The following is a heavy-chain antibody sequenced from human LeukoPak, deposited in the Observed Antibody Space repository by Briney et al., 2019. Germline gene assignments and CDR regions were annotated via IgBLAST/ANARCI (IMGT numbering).Heavy chain of an antibody. Sequence: GGSLRLSCAASGFTFSSYSMIWVRQAPGKGLEWVSSISSSSSYIYYADSVKGRFTISRDNAKNSLYLQMNSLRAEDTAVYYCARDPFLGGVIASDDYWGQGTLVTVSS. J-gene: IGHJ4*02. CDR2: ISSSSSYI. V-gene: IGHV3-21*01. CDR1: GFTFSSYS. D-gene: IGHD3-16*02. CDR3: ARDPFLGGVIASDDY.